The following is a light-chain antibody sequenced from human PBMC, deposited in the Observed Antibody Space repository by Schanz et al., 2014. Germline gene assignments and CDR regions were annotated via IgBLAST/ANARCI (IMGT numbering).Light chain of an antibody. V-gene: IGLV3-1*01. J-gene: IGLJ2*01. CDR2: EDW. Sequence: SYELTQPPSVSVSPGQTASITCSGDDLGNKYICWYQQKPGQSPVLVIFEDWKRPSGIPERFSGSTSGTTATLTISGTQTMDEADYYCQAWDSSTGKVFGGGTKLTVL. CDR3: QAWDSSTGKV. CDR1: DLGNKY.